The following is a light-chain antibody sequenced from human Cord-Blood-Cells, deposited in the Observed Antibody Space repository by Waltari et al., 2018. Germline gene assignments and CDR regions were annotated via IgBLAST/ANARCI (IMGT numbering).Light chain of an antibody. CDR1: QSISSY. V-gene: IGKV1-39*01. J-gene: IGKJ1*01. CDR3: QQSYSTPPT. CDR2: AAS. Sequence: DIQMTQSPSSPSASVGARVTITCRASQSISSYLNWYQQKPGKAPKLLIYAASSLQSGVPSRFSGSGSGTDFTLTISSLQPEDFATYYCQQSYSTPPTFGQGTKVEIK.